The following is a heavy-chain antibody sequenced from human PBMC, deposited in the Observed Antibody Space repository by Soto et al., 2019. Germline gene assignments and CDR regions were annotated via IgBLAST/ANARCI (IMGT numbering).Heavy chain of an antibody. CDR3: ARGCNHNWFDP. CDR2: IYYSGST. D-gene: IGHD4-4*01. V-gene: IGHV4-31*03. J-gene: IGHJ5*02. CDR1: GGSISSGGYY. Sequence: SETLSLTCTVSGGSISSGGYYWSWIRQHPGKGPEGIGYIYYSGSTYYNPSLKSRVTRSVDTSKNQFSLKLSSATAADTAVYYCARGCNHNWFDPWGQGTLVTVSS.